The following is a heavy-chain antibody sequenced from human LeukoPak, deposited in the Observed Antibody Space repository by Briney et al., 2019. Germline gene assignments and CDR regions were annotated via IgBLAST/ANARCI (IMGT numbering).Heavy chain of an antibody. CDR2: IGTAGDT. CDR3: AKPLPGYCSSTSCPGGDY. CDR1: GFTFSSYD. V-gene: IGHV3-13*01. J-gene: IGHJ4*02. D-gene: IGHD2-2*01. Sequence: HSGGSLRLSCAASGFTFSSYDMHWVRQATGKGLEWVSAIGTAGDTYYPGSVKGRFTISRENAKNSLYLQMNSLRAEDTAVYYCAKPLPGYCSSTSCPGGDYWGQGTLVTVSS.